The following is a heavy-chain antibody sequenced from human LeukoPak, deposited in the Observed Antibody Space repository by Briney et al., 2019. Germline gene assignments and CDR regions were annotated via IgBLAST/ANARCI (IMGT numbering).Heavy chain of an antibody. J-gene: IGHJ4*02. CDR1: GFTFSSYG. CDR3: TRVGYIDEGIDY. D-gene: IGHD5-24*01. CDR2: IKQDGSKK. Sequence: GGSLRLSCAASGFTFSSYGMHWVRQAPGKGLEWVTNIKQDGSKKSYVDSVKGRFTISRDNAKNSLYLQMNSLRAEDTAIYYCTRVGYIDEGIDYWGQGTLVTVSS. V-gene: IGHV3-7*04.